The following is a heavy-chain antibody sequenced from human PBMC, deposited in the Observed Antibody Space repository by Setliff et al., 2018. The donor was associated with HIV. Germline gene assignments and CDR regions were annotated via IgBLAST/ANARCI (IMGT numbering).Heavy chain of an antibody. J-gene: IGHJ4*02. CDR1: GDTVTELS. CDR3: VTVVGDLSCTGGSCFSYFEY. D-gene: IGHD2-15*01. V-gene: IGHV1-24*01. CDR2: FDPEDGET. Sequence: ASVKVSCKVSGDTVTELSRHWVRQAPGKGLEWMGGFDPEDGETIYARKFQGRVTMTEDTFTDSAYMELRSLRSEDTAIYYCVTVVGDLSCTGGSCFSYFEYWGQGTLVTVS.